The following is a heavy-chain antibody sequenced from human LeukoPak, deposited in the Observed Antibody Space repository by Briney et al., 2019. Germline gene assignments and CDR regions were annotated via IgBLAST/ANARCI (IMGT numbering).Heavy chain of an antibody. V-gene: IGHV3-23*01. D-gene: IGHD1-26*01. CDR1: GYIFSNFG. J-gene: IGHJ4*02. Sequence: GGSLRLSCAASGYIFSNFGISWVRQAPGKGLEWVSTITSSGGDTFYAASVKGRFTISRDNSKNTLYLQMNSLRAEDTAVYYCAKAISGSYNFDYWGQGTLVTVSS. CDR2: ITSSGGDT. CDR3: AKAISGSYNFDY.